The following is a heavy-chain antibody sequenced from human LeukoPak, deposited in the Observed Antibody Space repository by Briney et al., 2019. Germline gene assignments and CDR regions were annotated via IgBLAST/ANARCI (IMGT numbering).Heavy chain of an antibody. J-gene: IGHJ5*02. CDR1: GYTFTGYY. D-gene: IGHD3-3*01. CDR3: ARGENVLRSLDSNNWFDP. V-gene: IGHV1-2*02. Sequence: GASVKVSCKASGYTFTGYYMHWVRQAPGQGLEWMGWINPNSGGTNYAQKFQGRVTMTRDTSISTAYMELSRLRSDDTAVYYCARGENVLRSLDSNNWFDPWGQGTLVTVSS. CDR2: INPNSGGT.